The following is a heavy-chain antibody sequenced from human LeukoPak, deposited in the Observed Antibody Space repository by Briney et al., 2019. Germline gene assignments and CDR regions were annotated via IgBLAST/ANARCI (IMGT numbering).Heavy chain of an antibody. CDR2: INPSGGST. V-gene: IGHV1-46*01. CDR3: ARDRDTMVRGVIITNYYYYGMDV. D-gene: IGHD3-10*01. Sequence: ASVKVSCKASGYTFSRYYLHWVRQAPGQGLEWMGIINPSGGSTRYAQKFQGRVTMTRDTSTSTVYMELSSLRSEDTAVYYCARDRDTMVRGVIITNYYYYGMDVWGQGTTVTVSS. J-gene: IGHJ6*02. CDR1: GYTFSRYY.